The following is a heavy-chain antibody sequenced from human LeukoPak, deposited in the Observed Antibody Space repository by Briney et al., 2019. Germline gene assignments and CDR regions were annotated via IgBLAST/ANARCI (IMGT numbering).Heavy chain of an antibody. J-gene: IGHJ4*02. CDR2: NDYSGNN. D-gene: IGHD3-10*01. V-gene: IGHV4-59*12. Sequence: SSETLSLTCIVSGGPISTSDWNWIRQPPGKGLEWIGYNDYSGNNNYNPSLKSRVTISVNTSKKQFSLKLNPVTDAETAVYYCARGATSRGTYYFDVWGKGTPVTVSS. CDR1: GGPISTSD. CDR3: ARGATSRGTYYFDV.